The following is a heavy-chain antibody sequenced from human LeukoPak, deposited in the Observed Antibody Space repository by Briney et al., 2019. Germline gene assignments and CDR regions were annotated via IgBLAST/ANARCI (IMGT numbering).Heavy chain of an antibody. D-gene: IGHD3-16*02. Sequence: SETLSLTCTVSGGSISSYYWSWIRQPPGKGLEWIGEINHSGSTNYNPSLKSRVTISVDTSKNQFSLKLSSVTAADTAVYYCARGLYDYVWGSYRYYFDYWGQGTLVTVSS. J-gene: IGHJ4*02. V-gene: IGHV4-34*01. CDR2: INHSGST. CDR1: GGSISSYY. CDR3: ARGLYDYVWGSYRYYFDY.